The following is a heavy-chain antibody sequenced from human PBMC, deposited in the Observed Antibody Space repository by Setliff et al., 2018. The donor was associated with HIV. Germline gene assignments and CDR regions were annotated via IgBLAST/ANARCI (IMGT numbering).Heavy chain of an antibody. CDR1: GYLFTGYY. D-gene: IGHD3-22*01. J-gene: IGHJ4*02. CDR3: ATGRDSSGYYFLADY. CDR2: INVNSGGT. Sequence: GASVKVSCKASGYLFTGYYMHWVRQAPGQGLEWMGWINVNSGGTKYAQKFQDRVTMTRDTSSSTAYMELSRLRSDDTAVYYCATGRDSSGYYFLADYWGRGTLVTVSS. V-gene: IGHV1-2*02.